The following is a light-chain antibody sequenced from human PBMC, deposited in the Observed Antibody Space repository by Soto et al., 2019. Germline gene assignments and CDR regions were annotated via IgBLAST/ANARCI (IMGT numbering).Light chain of an antibody. V-gene: IGLV2-14*03. Sequence: QSVLTQPASVSGSPGQSIAISCPGTTSDVGGYTYVSWYQHHPGKAPKRMIHDVSNRPSGVSNRFSGSKSGNTASLTISGLQAEDEADYYCSSYIPNNSTYVFGTGTKLTVL. CDR3: SSYIPNNSTYV. CDR1: TSDVGGYTY. CDR2: DVS. J-gene: IGLJ1*01.